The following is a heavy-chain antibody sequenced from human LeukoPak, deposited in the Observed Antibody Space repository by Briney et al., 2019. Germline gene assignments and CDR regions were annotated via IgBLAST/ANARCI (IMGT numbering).Heavy chain of an antibody. D-gene: IGHD3-3*01. Sequence: GGSLRLSCAASGFTFSSYAMSWVRQAPGKGLEWVSAISGSGGSTYYADSVKGRFTISRDNSKNTLYLQMNSLRAEDTAVYYCAKDRRGITIFGVAMDVWGQGALVTVSS. CDR3: AKDRRGITIFGVAMDV. J-gene: IGHJ4*02. CDR1: GFTFSSYA. V-gene: IGHV3-23*01. CDR2: ISGSGGST.